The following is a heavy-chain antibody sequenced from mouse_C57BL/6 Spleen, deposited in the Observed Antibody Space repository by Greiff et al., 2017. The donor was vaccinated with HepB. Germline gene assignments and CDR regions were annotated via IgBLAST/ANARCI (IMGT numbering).Heavy chain of an antibody. CDR3: ARFLLPRYFDV. CDR2: IDPSDSYT. V-gene: IGHV1-69*01. Sequence: QVQLKQPGAELVMPGASVKLSCKASGYTFTSYWMHWVKQRPGQGLEWIGEIDPSDSYTNYNQKFKGKSTLTVDKSSSTAYMQLSSLTSEDSAVYYCARFLLPRYFDVWGTGTTVTVSS. J-gene: IGHJ1*03. D-gene: IGHD1-1*01. CDR1: GYTFTSYW.